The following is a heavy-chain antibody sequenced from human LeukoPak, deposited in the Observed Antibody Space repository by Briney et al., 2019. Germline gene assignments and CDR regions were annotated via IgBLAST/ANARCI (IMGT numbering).Heavy chain of an antibody. CDR2: IYYSGST. CDR3: ARAFSGSAADV. CDR1: GGSISSGTYY. Sequence: SETLSLTCTVSGGSISSGTYYWSWIRQHPGKGLEWIGYIYYSGSTYYNPSLKSRVIISVDTSKNQFSLKLSSVTAADTAVHYCARAFSGSAADVWGKGTTVTVTS. J-gene: IGHJ6*04. V-gene: IGHV4-31*03. D-gene: IGHD6-25*01.